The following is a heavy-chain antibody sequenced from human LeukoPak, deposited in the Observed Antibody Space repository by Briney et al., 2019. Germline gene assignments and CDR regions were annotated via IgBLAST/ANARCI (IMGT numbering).Heavy chain of an antibody. CDR1: GXTFRTYG. CDR2: ISYDGSNK. Sequence: PGRSLRLSWAASGXTFRTYGMHWVRQAPGKGLEWVAVISYDGSNKYYVDSVKGRFTISRDNSKNTLYLQMNSLRAEDTAVYYCAKPDTETDIVVVVAAPPPFDYWGQGTLVTVSS. D-gene: IGHD2-15*01. CDR3: AKPDTETDIVVVVAAPPPFDY. V-gene: IGHV3-30*18. J-gene: IGHJ4*02.